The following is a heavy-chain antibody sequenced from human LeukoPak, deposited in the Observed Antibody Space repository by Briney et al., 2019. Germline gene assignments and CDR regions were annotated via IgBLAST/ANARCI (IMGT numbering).Heavy chain of an antibody. Sequence: SVKLSCKASGYTFTGYYMHWVRQAPGQGLELIGGVNPNIGGTNYPQKFLGRVTMTRDTSIRTAYMYLSRLRSDDPAVYHCARDITMVRGVIEDDSGQGTLVTVSS. CDR3: ARDITMVRGVIEDD. J-gene: IGHJ4*02. V-gene: IGHV1-2*02. CDR2: VNPNIGGT. D-gene: IGHD3-10*01. CDR1: GYTFTGYY.